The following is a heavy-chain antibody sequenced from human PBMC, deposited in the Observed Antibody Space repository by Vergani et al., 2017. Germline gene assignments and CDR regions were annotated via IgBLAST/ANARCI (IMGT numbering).Heavy chain of an antibody. D-gene: IGHD3-22*01. Sequence: EVQLVESGGGLVQPGGSLRLSCAASGFTFSSYAMSWVRQAPGKGLEWVSAISDSGGSTYYADSVKGRFTISRDNSKNTLYLQMNSLRAEDTAVYYCAKSRYYYDSSGYLPLDYWGQGTLVTVSS. CDR1: GFTFSSYA. V-gene: IGHV3-23*04. CDR3: AKSRYYYDSSGYLPLDY. CDR2: ISDSGGST. J-gene: IGHJ4*02.